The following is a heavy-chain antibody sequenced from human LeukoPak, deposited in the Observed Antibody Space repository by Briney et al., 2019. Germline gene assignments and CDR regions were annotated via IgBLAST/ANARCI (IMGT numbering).Heavy chain of an antibody. D-gene: IGHD3-22*01. CDR2: IYPGDSDT. CDR3: ARRPGNYYDSSGYHAFDY. J-gene: IGHJ4*02. V-gene: IGHV5-51*01. CDR1: GYSFTSYW. Sequence: GESLKISCKGSGYSFTSYWIGWVRQMPGKGLEWMGIIYPGDSDTRYSPSFQGQVTISADKSISTAYLQWSSLKASDTAMYYCARRPGNYYDSSGYHAFDYWGQGTLVTVSS.